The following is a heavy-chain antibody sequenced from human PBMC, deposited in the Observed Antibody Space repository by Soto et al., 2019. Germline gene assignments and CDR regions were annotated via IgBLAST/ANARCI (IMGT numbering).Heavy chain of an antibody. CDR3: AREHRTFDCLLDH. CDR1: GFTFDEYD. CDR2: VGRTGAT. J-gene: IGHJ4*02. Sequence: GGSLRLSCAASGFTFDEYDMHWVRQAPGKGLEWVSAVGRTGATYYADSLKGRFTISRENAKNSFHLQVDSLRAEDTGVYYCAREHRTFDCLLDHWGLGTLVTVSS. D-gene: IGHD3-9*01. V-gene: IGHV3-13*04.